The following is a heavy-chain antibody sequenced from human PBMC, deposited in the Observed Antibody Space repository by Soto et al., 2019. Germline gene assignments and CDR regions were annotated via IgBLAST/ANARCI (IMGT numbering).Heavy chain of an antibody. Sequence: PGGSLRLSCAASGFTVSSSYMSWVRQAPGKGLEWVSVIYSGGTTYYADSVKGRFTISRHNSKNTLYLQMNSLRAEDTAVYYCAKDKGNTIFGVVMPRDDAFDIWAQGTMVPVSS. D-gene: IGHD3-3*01. J-gene: IGHJ3*02. CDR1: GFTVSSSY. V-gene: IGHV3-53*01. CDR3: AKDKGNTIFGVVMPRDDAFDI. CDR2: IYSGGTT.